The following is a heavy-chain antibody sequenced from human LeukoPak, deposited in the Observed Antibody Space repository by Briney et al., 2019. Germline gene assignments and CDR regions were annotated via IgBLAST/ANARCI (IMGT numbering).Heavy chain of an antibody. J-gene: IGHJ4*02. CDR3: ARDRSRYCSGGSRHYTSH. CDR1: GFTFSSYS. D-gene: IGHD2-15*01. CDR2: ISSSSSYI. Sequence: GGSLRLSCAASGFTFSSYSMNWVRQAPGKGLEWVSSISSSSSYIYYADSVKGRFTISRDNAKNSLYLQMNSLRAEDTAVYYCARDRSRYCSGGSRHYTSHWGQGTLVTVSS. V-gene: IGHV3-21*01.